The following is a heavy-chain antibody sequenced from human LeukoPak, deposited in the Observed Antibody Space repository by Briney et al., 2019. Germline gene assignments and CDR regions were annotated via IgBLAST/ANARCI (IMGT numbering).Heavy chain of an antibody. CDR3: ASSGNYYFTLDY. V-gene: IGHV4-59*08. D-gene: IGHD3-10*01. CDR1: GGSISSYY. Sequence: PSETLSLTCTVSGGSISSYYWSWIRQPPGKGLEWIGYIHYSGITKYNPSVQSRVAISLDTSKNQFSLKLTSVTAADTAVYYCASSGNYYFTLDYWGQGTLVTVSS. J-gene: IGHJ4*02. CDR2: IHYSGIT.